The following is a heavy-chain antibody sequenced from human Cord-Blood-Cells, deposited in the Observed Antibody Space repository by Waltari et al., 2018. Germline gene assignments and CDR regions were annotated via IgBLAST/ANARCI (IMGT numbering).Heavy chain of an antibody. V-gene: IGHV1-69*01. D-gene: IGHD2-2*01. Sequence: QVQLVQSGAEVKKPGSSVKVSCKASGGTFSSYAISWVRQAPGQGLEWMGGIIPIFGTANYAHKYQGRVTSTADESTSTAYMELSSHRSEDTAVYYCARDDCSSTICYYFDYWGQGTLVTVSS. J-gene: IGHJ4*02. CDR1: GGTFSSYA. CDR2: IIPIFGTA. CDR3: ARDDCSSTICYYFDY.